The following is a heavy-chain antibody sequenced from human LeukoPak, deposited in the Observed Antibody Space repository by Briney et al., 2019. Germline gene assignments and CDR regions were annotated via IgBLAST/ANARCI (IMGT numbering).Heavy chain of an antibody. CDR3: ARGAASMPSLDV. D-gene: IGHD2/OR15-2a*01. Sequence: GGSLRLSCAASGFTFSSYEMNWVRQAPGKGLEWVSYISSSGSTIYYADSVKGRFTISRDNAKNSLYLQMNSLRAEDTAVYYCARGAASMPSLDVWGKGTTVTISS. CDR2: ISSSGSTI. V-gene: IGHV3-48*03. CDR1: GFTFSSYE. J-gene: IGHJ6*04.